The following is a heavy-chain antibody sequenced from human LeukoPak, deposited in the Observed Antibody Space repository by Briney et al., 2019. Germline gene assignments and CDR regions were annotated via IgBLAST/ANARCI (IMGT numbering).Heavy chain of an antibody. Sequence: GRSLRLSCAASGFPFSDYGMYWVRQAPGKGLEWLAVISHDGNNKYYADSVKGRITISRDNSKNTLYLQMNSLRAEDTAVYYCARGPSGYHNTGGQGTLVTVSS. CDR2: ISHDGNNK. CDR1: GFPFSDYG. V-gene: IGHV3-30*03. D-gene: IGHD5-12*01. CDR3: ARGPSGYHNT. J-gene: IGHJ4*02.